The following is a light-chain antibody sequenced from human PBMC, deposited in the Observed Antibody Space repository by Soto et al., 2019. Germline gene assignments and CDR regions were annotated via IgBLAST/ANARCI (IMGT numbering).Light chain of an antibody. CDR3: QQYNSYSQA. V-gene: IGKV1-5*03. Sequence: DIQMTQSPSTLSGSVGDRVTITCRASQTISSWLAWYQQKPGKAPKLLIYKASTLKSGFPSRFSGSGSGTEFTLTISSLQPDDFATYYCQQYNSYSQAFGQGTKVDIK. CDR2: KAS. J-gene: IGKJ1*01. CDR1: QTISSW.